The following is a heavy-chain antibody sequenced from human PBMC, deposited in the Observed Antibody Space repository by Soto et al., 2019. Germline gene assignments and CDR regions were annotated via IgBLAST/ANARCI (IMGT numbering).Heavy chain of an antibody. Sequence: SETLSLTCTVSGASISTYYWSWIRPPPGKGLEWIGYIYYSGSANYNPSLKSRVTTSVDTPKNQFSLKLTSVTAADTAVYYCARVSPTWNYYFDSWGQGILVTVSS. CDR2: IYYSGSA. V-gene: IGHV4-59*01. CDR1: GASISTYY. J-gene: IGHJ4*02. CDR3: ARVSPTWNYYFDS. D-gene: IGHD1-1*01.